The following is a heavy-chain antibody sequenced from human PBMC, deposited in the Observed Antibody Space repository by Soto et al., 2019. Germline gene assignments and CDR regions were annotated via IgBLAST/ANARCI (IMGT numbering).Heavy chain of an antibody. Sequence: SVKVSCKASGGTFSSYAISWVRQAPGQGLEWMGGIIPIFGTANYAQKFQGRVTITADESTSTAYMELSSLRSEDTAVYYCASRYSSSSYDYYYYYGMDVWGQGTTVTVSS. D-gene: IGHD6-6*01. J-gene: IGHJ6*02. CDR2: IIPIFGTA. V-gene: IGHV1-69*13. CDR3: ASRYSSSSYDYYYYYGMDV. CDR1: GGTFSSYA.